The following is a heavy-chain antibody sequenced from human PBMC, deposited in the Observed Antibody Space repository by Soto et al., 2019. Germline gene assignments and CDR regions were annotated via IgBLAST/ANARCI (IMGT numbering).Heavy chain of an antibody. CDR2: IFHTGSA. D-gene: IGHD2-21*01. CDR1: GGSITSTW. CDR3: TRHIAVSGTRGFEH. Sequence: QVQLQESGPGLMKPSGTLSRTYAVSGGSITSTWWSWVRQPPGKGLEWIAEIFHTGSANYNPSLMCRLTISMDKSRNHLSLTLNPATAADTAGYYCTRHIAVSGTRGFEHWGQGTLVTVSS. V-gene: IGHV4-4*02. J-gene: IGHJ4*02.